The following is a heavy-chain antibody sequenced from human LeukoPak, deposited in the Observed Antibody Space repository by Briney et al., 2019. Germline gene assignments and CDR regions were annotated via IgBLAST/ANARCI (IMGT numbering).Heavy chain of an antibody. CDR1: GGSISSGGYS. V-gene: IGHV4-30-2*01. CDR3: ARGYGSGPYYYYGMDV. CDR2: IYHSGST. D-gene: IGHD3-10*01. J-gene: IGHJ6*02. Sequence: PSQTLSLTCAVSGGSISSGGYSWSWIRQPPGKGLEWIGYIYHSGSTYYNPSLKSRVTISVDRFKNQFSLKLSSVTAADTAVYYCARGYGSGPYYYYGMDVWGQGTTVTVSS.